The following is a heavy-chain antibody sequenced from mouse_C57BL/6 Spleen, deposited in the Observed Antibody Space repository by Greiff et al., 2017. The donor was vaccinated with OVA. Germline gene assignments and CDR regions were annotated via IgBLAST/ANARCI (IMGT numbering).Heavy chain of an antibody. J-gene: IGHJ2*01. CDR1: GYTFTSYW. V-gene: IGHV1-64*01. Sequence: VQLQQPGAELVKPGASVKLSCKASGYTFTSYWMHWVKQRPGQGLEWIGMIHPNSGSTNYNEKFKSKATLTVDKSSSTAYMQLSSLTSEDSAVYYCARLGSQDYFDYWGQGTTLTVSS. D-gene: IGHD3-2*02. CDR3: ARLGSQDYFDY. CDR2: IHPNSGST.